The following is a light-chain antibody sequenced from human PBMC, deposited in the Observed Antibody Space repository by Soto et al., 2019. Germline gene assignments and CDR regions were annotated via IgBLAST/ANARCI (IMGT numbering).Light chain of an antibody. CDR1: SSNIGSNY. Sequence: QSVLTQSPSASGTPGQRVTISCSGSSSNIGSNYVYWYQQLPGTAPKLLIYRNNQRPSGVPDRFSGSKSGTSASLAISGLRSEDEADYYCAAWDDSLSGSYVVFGGGTKLTVL. J-gene: IGLJ2*01. CDR3: AAWDDSLSGSYVV. V-gene: IGLV1-47*01. CDR2: RNN.